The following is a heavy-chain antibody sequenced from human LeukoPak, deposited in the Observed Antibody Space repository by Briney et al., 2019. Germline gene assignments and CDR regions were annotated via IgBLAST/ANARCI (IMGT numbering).Heavy chain of an antibody. J-gene: IGHJ4*02. CDR3: AAVIDY. CDR1: GFTFDDYW. CDR2: INQDGSEK. Sequence: GGSLRLSCGASGFTFDDYWMSWVRQAPGQGLEWVANINQDGSEKYYLDSAKGRFTISRDNARNSLYLQMNSLRAEDTAVYYCAAVIDYWGQGTLVTVSS. V-gene: IGHV3-7*01.